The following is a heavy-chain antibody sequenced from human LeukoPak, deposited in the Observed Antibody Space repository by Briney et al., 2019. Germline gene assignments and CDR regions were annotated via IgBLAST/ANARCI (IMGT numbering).Heavy chain of an antibody. Sequence: GGSLILSCAASGFTFSSYSMNWVRQAPGKGLEWVSYISSSSSTIYYADSVKGRFTISRDNAKNSLYLQMNSLRAEDTAVYYCARDSYEIADDAFDIWGQGTMVTVSS. CDR1: GFTFSSYS. D-gene: IGHD3-3*01. V-gene: IGHV3-48*04. CDR2: ISSSSSTI. J-gene: IGHJ3*02. CDR3: ARDSYEIADDAFDI.